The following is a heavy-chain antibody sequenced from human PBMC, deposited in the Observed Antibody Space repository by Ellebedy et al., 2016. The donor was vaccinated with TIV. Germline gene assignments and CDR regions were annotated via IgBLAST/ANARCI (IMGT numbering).Heavy chain of an antibody. D-gene: IGHD3-3*01. CDR1: GHSFTSYG. V-gene: IGHV1-3*04. CDR2: INTGNDNT. CDR3: ATREWQDPMDV. Sequence: ASVEVSCXASGHSFTSYGIHWVRQAPGQSLEWMGWINTGNDNTKYSQTFQGRVTITRDTSATTAYMELTSLMSEDTAVYYCATREWQDPMDVWGPGTTVTVSS. J-gene: IGHJ6*02.